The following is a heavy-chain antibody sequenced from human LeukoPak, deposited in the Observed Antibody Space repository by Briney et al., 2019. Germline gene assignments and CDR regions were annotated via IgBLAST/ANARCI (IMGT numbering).Heavy chain of an antibody. Sequence: PSETLSLTCAVYGGSFSGYYWSWIRQPPGKGLEWIGEINHSGSTNYNPSLKSRVTISVDTSKNQFSLKLSSVTAADTAVYYCAREGSGSYPPINWFDPWGQGTLVTVSS. D-gene: IGHD1-26*01. J-gene: IGHJ5*02. CDR3: AREGSGSYPPINWFDP. V-gene: IGHV4-34*01. CDR2: INHSGST. CDR1: GGSFSGYY.